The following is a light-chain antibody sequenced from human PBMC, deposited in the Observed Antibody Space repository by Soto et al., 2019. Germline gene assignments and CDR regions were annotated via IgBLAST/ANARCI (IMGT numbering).Light chain of an antibody. CDR1: QSVSSY. J-gene: IGKJ5*01. CDR2: DAS. V-gene: IGKV3-11*01. CDR3: QQRSNWPPIT. Sequence: EIVLTQSPATLSLSPGERATLSCRASQSVSSYLAWYQQKPVQAPRLLIYDASNSATGIPARFSGSGSGTDFTLPTSSLEPEDFAVYYCQQRSNWPPITFGQGTRLEIK.